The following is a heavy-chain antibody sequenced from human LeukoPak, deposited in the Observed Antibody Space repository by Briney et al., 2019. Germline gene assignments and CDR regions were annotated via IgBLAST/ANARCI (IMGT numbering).Heavy chain of an antibody. CDR3: ARVLRGAYCGGDCYRLDY. CDR1: GGSIKNFY. D-gene: IGHD2-21*02. CDR2: IYNNGNT. J-gene: IGHJ4*02. Sequence: SETLSLTCTVSGGSIKNFYWSWIRQSPGKGLEWLGYIYNNGNTNYNASLKGRVIMSIDTSKNQFSLKVTSVTAADTAIYYCARVLRGAYCGGDCYRLDYWGQGMLVIVSS. V-gene: IGHV4-59*01.